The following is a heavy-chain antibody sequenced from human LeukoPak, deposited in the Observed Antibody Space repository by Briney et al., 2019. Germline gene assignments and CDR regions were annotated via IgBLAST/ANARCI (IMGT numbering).Heavy chain of an antibody. CDR2: IYYSGST. CDR1: DGSISGYY. CDR3: ARQREGDYYYGSGSYYPFDY. V-gene: IGHV4-59*08. J-gene: IGHJ4*02. D-gene: IGHD3-10*01. Sequence: SETLSLTCTVFDGSISGYYWGWIRQPAGKGLEWIGYIYYSGSTNYNPSLKSRVTISVDTSKNQFSLKLSSVTAADTAVYYCARQREGDYYYGSGSYYPFDYWGQGTLVTVSS.